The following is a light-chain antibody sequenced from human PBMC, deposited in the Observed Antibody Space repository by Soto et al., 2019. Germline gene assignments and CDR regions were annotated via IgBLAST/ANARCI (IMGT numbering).Light chain of an antibody. CDR3: QHYRSSPLT. J-gene: IGKJ4*01. CDR1: QSVSSGD. Sequence: VLTQSPVTLSLSPGERATLFCRSGQSVSSGDLAWYQQKPGQAPRLLIYGASNRATGIPDRFSGSGSGTDFTLTISSLEPEDVAVYYCQHYRSSPLTFGGGTKVDIK. CDR2: GAS. V-gene: IGKV3-20*01.